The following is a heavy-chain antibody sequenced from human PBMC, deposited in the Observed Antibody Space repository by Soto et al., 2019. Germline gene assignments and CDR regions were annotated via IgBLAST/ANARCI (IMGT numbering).Heavy chain of an antibody. Sequence: PSETLSLTCTVSGGSISSGGYYWSWIRQHPGKGLEWIGYIYYSGSTYYNPSLKSRVTISVDTSKNQFSLKLSSVTAADTAVYYCARGMKVATITSYYYGMDVWGQGTTVTVSS. V-gene: IGHV4-31*03. CDR1: GGSISSGGYY. J-gene: IGHJ6*02. D-gene: IGHD5-12*01. CDR3: ARGMKVATITSYYYGMDV. CDR2: IYYSGST.